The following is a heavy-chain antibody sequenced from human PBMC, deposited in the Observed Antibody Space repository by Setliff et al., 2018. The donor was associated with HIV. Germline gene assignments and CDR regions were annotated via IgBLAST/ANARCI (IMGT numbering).Heavy chain of an antibody. CDR1: GYTFTSYG. D-gene: IGHD5-18*01. V-gene: IGHV1-18*01. CDR2: ISAYNGNT. CDR3: ARGGSGYSYGYEYYGMDV. Sequence: ASVKVSCKASGYTFTSYGISWVRQAPGQGLEWMGWISAYNGNTYYAQKLQGRVTMTTDTSTSTAYMELRSLRSDDTAVYYCARGGSGYSYGYEYYGMDVWGQGTTVTVSS. J-gene: IGHJ6*02.